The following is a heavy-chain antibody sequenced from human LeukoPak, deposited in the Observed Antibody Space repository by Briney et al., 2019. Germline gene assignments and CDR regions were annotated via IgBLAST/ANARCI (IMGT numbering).Heavy chain of an antibody. CDR1: GFTFSSYW. CDR3: ARPVYGGSRLGY. J-gene: IGHJ4*02. Sequence: GGSLRLSCAASGFTFSSYWMSWVRQAPGKGLEWVANIKEDGSEKYYVDSVKGRFTITRDNAKNSLYLQMNSLRAEDTAVYYCARPVYGGSRLGYWGQGTLVTVSS. D-gene: IGHD4-23*01. V-gene: IGHV3-7*05. CDR2: IKEDGSEK.